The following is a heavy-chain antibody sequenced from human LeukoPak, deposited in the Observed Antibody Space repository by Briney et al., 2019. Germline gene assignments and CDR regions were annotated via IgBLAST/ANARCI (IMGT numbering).Heavy chain of an antibody. CDR1: GGTVSSYA. CDR2: IIPIFGTA. J-gene: IGHJ5*02. CDR3: ALRGSSYYDFWSGYNWFDP. Sequence: GASVKVSCKASGGTVSSYAISWVRQAPGQGLEWMGGIIPIFGTANYAQKFQGRVTITTDESTSTAYMELSSLRSEDTAVYYCALRGSSYYDFWSGYNWFDPWGQGTLVTVSS. V-gene: IGHV1-69*05. D-gene: IGHD3-3*01.